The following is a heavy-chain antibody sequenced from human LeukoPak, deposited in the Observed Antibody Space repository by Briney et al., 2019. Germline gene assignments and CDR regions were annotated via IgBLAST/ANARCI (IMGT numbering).Heavy chain of an antibody. J-gene: IGHJ1*01. D-gene: IGHD3-22*01. V-gene: IGHV3-30*18. Sequence: GGSLRLSCAASGFTFSSYGMHWVRQAPGKGLEWVAVISYDGSNKYYADSVKGRFTISRDNSKNTLYLQMNSLRAEDTAVYYCAKGTYYYDSSGTEYFQHWGQGTLVTVSS. CDR3: AKGTYYYDSSGTEYFQH. CDR2: ISYDGSNK. CDR1: GFTFSSYG.